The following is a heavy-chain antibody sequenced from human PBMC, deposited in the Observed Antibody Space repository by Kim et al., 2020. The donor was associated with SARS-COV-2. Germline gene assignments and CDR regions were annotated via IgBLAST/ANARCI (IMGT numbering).Heavy chain of an antibody. V-gene: IGHV4-59*13. D-gene: IGHD3-10*01. CDR3: ARAEAGSGSYYNSIPFDY. CDR1: GGSISSYY. CDR2: IYYSGST. J-gene: IGHJ4*02. Sequence: SETLSLTCTASGGSISSYYWSWIRQPPGKGLEWIGYIYYSGSTNYNPSLKSRVTISVDTSKNQFSLKLSSVTAADTAVYYCARAEAGSGSYYNSIPFDYWGQGTLVTVSS.